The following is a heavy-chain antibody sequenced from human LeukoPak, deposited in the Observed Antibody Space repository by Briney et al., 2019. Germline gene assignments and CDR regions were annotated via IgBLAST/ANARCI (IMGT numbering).Heavy chain of an antibody. V-gene: IGHV3-53*01. D-gene: IGHD3-22*01. CDR1: GLTVSSSY. CDR3: AKSDGSAYYPFFY. J-gene: IGHJ4*02. Sequence: PGGSLRLSCAASGLTVSSSYMSWVRQAPGKGLEWVSIIYNDGSTYYADSMKGRFTISRDNSKNTLYLQVNSLRAEDTAVYYCAKSDGSAYYPFFYWGQGSLVTVSS. CDR2: IYNDGST.